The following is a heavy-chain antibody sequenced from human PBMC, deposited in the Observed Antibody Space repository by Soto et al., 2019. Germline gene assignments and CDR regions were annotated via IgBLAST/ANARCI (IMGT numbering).Heavy chain of an antibody. Sequence: EVQLVESGGGLVQPGGSLRLSCAASGFTFSAFTMNWVRQAPGKGLEWVSYISDTSNTIYYADSVKGRFTISRDNAKNSLYLQMNSLRAEDTGVYYCARASAMGYWGQGTLVTVSS. CDR3: ARASAMGY. CDR2: ISDTSNTI. V-gene: IGHV3-48*01. CDR1: GFTFSAFT. D-gene: IGHD5-18*01. J-gene: IGHJ4*02.